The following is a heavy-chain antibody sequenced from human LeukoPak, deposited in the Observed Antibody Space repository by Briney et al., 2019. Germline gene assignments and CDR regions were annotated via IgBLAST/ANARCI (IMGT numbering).Heavy chain of an antibody. D-gene: IGHD3-22*01. CDR1: GFTFSSYA. V-gene: IGHV3-30*04. Sequence: PGRSLRLSCAASGFTFSSYAMHWVRQAPGKGLEWVAVISYDGSNKYYADSVKGRFTISRDNSKNTLYLQMNSLRAEDTAVYYCAKARTTMIVVATYYFDYWGQGTLVTVSS. CDR3: AKARTTMIVVATYYFDY. J-gene: IGHJ4*02. CDR2: ISYDGSNK.